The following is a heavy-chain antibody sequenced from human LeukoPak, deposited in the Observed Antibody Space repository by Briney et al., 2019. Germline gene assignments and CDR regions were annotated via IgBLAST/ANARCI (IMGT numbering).Heavy chain of an antibody. V-gene: IGHV4-39*01. D-gene: IGHD2-15*01. CDR1: GGSMSSSSYY. J-gene: IGHJ4*02. CDR3: ARRQTPDC. Sequence: SETETLICTVSGGSMSSSSYYWGRIRQPPGKGLEWIGSISYSGNTYYNPSLKSRVTISVDTSKNQFSLKLSSVTAADTAVYYCARRQTPDCWGPGNGETVSS. CDR2: ISYSGNT.